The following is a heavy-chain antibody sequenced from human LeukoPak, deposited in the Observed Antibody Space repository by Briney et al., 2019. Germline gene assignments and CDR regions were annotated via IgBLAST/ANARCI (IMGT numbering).Heavy chain of an antibody. CDR2: INHSGST. J-gene: IGHJ6*02. CDR1: GGSISSSSYY. Sequence: PSETLSLTCTVSGGSISSSSYYWGWIRQPPGKGLEWIGEINHSGSTNYNPSLKSRVTISVDTSKNQFSLKLSSVTAADTAVYYCVRGRGGGDGSGRRRFRPYGMDVWGQGTTVTVSS. D-gene: IGHD3-10*01. CDR3: VRGRGGGDGSGRRRFRPYGMDV. V-gene: IGHV4-39*07.